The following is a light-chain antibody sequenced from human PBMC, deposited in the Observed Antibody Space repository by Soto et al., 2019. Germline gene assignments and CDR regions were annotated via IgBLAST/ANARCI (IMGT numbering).Light chain of an antibody. Sequence: EIVLTQSPGTLSLSPGERATLSCRASQSVSSSYLAWYQQKPGQAPRLLIYGASSRATGIPDRFSGSGSGTDFPLTISRLEPEDFAVYYCQQYGSSPPITFGQGTRLASK. J-gene: IGKJ5*01. CDR3: QQYGSSPPIT. V-gene: IGKV3-20*01. CDR1: QSVSSSY. CDR2: GAS.